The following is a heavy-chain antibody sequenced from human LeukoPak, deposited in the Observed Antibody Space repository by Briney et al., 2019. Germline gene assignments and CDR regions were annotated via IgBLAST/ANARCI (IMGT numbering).Heavy chain of an antibody. CDR1: GFTFSSYG. V-gene: IGHV3-30*02. CDR2: IRYDGSNK. Sequence: SWGSLRLSCAASGFTFSSYGMHWVRQAPGKGLEWVAFIRYDGSNKYYADSVKGRFTISRDNSKNTLYLQMNRLRAEDTAVYYCAKCGGWELSTAQFDYWGQGTLVTVSS. CDR3: AKCGGWELSTAQFDY. D-gene: IGHD1-26*01. J-gene: IGHJ4*02.